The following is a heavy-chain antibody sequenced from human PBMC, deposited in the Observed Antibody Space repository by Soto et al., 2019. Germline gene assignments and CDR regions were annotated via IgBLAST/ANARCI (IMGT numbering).Heavy chain of an antibody. D-gene: IGHD4-17*01. J-gene: IGHJ6*02. Sequence: PSETLSLTXTVSGGSISSSSYYWGWIRQPPGKGLEWIGSIYYSGSTYYNPSLKSRVTISVDTSKNQFSLKLSSVTAADTAVYYCARHEGTVGHYYYGMDVWGQGTTVTVSS. CDR1: GGSISSSSYY. CDR2: IYYSGST. V-gene: IGHV4-39*01. CDR3: ARHEGTVGHYYYGMDV.